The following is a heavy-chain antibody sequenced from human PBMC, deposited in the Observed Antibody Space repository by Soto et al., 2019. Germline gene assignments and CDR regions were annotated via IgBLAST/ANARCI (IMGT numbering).Heavy chain of an antibody. D-gene: IGHD1-1*01. Sequence: QVHLVQSGAELKKPGASVKVSCKGSGYTFTSYGITWVRQAPGQGLEWMGWISAHNGNTDCAQKLQGRVTVTRDTSTSTAYMELRSLRSDETAVYYCARGRYGDYWGKGALVTVSS. CDR2: ISAHNGNT. CDR3: ARGRYGDY. CDR1: GYTFTSYG. V-gene: IGHV1-18*01. J-gene: IGHJ4*02.